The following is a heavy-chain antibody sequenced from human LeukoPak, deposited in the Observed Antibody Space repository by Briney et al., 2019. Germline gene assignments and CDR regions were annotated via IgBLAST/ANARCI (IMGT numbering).Heavy chain of an antibody. CDR3: ATRPLYGGIDY. D-gene: IGHD4-23*01. V-gene: IGHV3-23*01. CDR2: ISDSGGST. J-gene: IGHJ4*02. Sequence: QPGGSLRLSCAASGFTFSSYAMTWVRQAPGKGLEWVSAISDSGGSTYYADSVKGRFTISRDNSKNTLYLQMNSLRAEDTAVYYCATRPLYGGIDYWGQGTLVTVSS. CDR1: GFTFSSYA.